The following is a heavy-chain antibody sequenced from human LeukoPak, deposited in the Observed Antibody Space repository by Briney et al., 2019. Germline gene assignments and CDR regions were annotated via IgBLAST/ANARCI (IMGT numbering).Heavy chain of an antibody. CDR2: INTNTGNP. V-gene: IGHV7-4-1*02. CDR1: GYTFTSYG. CDR3: GSGSYYNPNYYYYGMDV. J-gene: IGHJ6*02. D-gene: IGHD3-10*01. Sequence: ASVKVSCKASGYTFTSYGISWVRQAPGQGLEWMGWINTNTGNPTYAQGFTGRFVFSLDTSVSTAYLQISSLKAEDTAVYYCGSGSYYNPNYYYYGMDVWGQGTTVTVSS.